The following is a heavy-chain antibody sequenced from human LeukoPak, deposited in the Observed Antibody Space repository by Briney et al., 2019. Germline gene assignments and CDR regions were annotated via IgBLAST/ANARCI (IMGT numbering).Heavy chain of an antibody. J-gene: IGHJ4*02. D-gene: IGHD4-17*01. CDR3: ARDGVDYGRY. Sequence: GGSLRLSCAASGFTFSSYGMHWVRQAPGQGLGWVAVIWYDGSNKYYADSVKGRFTISRDNSNNTLYLQMNSLRAEDTAVYYCARDGVDYGRYWGQGTLVTVSS. CDR1: GFTFSSYG. V-gene: IGHV3-33*01. CDR2: IWYDGSNK.